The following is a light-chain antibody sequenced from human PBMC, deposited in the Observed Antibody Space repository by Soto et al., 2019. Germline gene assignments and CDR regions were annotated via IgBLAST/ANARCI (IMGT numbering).Light chain of an antibody. Sequence: IQMTQSPSSLSASVGDRVTITCRASRYIRTALSWYQHRPGQAPKVLICVASSLQSGIPSRFSGSGYGTDFTLTISSLQPEDFATYYCLQDYNYPWTFGQGTKVEIK. CDR1: RYIRTA. J-gene: IGKJ1*01. CDR2: VAS. CDR3: LQDYNYPWT. V-gene: IGKV1-6*01.